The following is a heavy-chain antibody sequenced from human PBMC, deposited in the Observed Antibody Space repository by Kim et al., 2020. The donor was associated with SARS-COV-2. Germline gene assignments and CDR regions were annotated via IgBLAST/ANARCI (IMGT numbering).Heavy chain of an antibody. J-gene: IGHJ6*02. CDR2: ISSSGSST. V-gene: IGHV3-23*01. CDR3: ARGGGWMDV. CDR1: EFNFHTHD. Sequence: GGSLRLSCAASEFNFHTHDITWVRRAPGKGLEWVSWISSSGSSTYYADSVKGRFTISRDNPKYSLYLQMDSLRPEDTAVYDCARGGGWMDVWGQGTTVTV.